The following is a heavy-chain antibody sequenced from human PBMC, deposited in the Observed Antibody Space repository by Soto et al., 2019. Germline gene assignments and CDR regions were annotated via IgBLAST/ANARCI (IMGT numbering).Heavy chain of an antibody. CDR3: ARGFIAARPYGMNV. CDR2: INHSGST. D-gene: IGHD6-6*01. CDR1: GGSFSGYY. J-gene: IGHJ6*02. V-gene: IGHV4-34*01. Sequence: SETLSLTCTVYGGSFSGYYWSWIRQPPGKGLEWIGEINHSGSTNYNPSLKSRVTISVDTSTNQFSLKLSSVTAADTAVYYCARGFIAARPYGMNVSAQGTIVTVSS.